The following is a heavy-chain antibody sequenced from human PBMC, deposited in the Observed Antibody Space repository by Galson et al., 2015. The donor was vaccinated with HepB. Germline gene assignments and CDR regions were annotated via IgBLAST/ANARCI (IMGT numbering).Heavy chain of an antibody. Sequence: SLRLSCAASGFTFSSYSMNWVRQAPGKGLEWVSSISSSSSYIYYADSVKGRFTISRDNAKNSLYLQMNSLRAEDTAVYYCAGDMLWFGELFVAEYFQHWGQGTLVTVSS. D-gene: IGHD3-10*01. J-gene: IGHJ1*01. CDR1: GFTFSSYS. V-gene: IGHV3-21*01. CDR2: ISSSSSYI. CDR3: AGDMLWFGELFVAEYFQH.